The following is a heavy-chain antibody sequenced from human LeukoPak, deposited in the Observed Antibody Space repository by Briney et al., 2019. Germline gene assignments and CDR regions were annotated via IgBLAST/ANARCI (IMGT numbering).Heavy chain of an antibody. J-gene: IGHJ5*02. Sequence: GGSLRLSCAGSGFTFSTYWMHWVRQAPGKGLEWVANIKQDGSEKYYVDSVKGRFTISRDNAKNSLYLQMNSLRAEDTAVYYCASTLSALVVPAAPPSWFDPWGQGTLVTVSS. CDR1: GFTFSTYW. CDR3: ASTLSALVVPAAPPSWFDP. CDR2: IKQDGSEK. V-gene: IGHV3-7*01. D-gene: IGHD2-2*01.